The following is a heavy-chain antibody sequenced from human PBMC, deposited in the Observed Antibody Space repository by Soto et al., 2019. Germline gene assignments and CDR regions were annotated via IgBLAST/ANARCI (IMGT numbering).Heavy chain of an antibody. Sequence: SETLSLTCTVSVGSIRSYYWTWIRQPPGKGLEWLGYIFYSGSTFYNPSLKSRVTISIHTSKSQFSLQLTSVTAADTAVYYCARGAADTAMVDSWGQGTLVTVSS. V-gene: IGHV4-59*01. D-gene: IGHD5-18*01. CDR3: ARGAADTAMVDS. CDR2: IFYSGST. J-gene: IGHJ4*02. CDR1: VGSIRSYY.